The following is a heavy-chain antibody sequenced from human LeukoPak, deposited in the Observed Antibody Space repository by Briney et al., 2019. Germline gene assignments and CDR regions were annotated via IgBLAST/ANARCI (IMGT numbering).Heavy chain of an antibody. CDR3: ARHEDRNWYFDH. CDR2: IYYSGST. CDR1: GCSISSSYYY. V-gene: IGHV4-39*01. D-gene: IGHD1-1*01. J-gene: IGHJ4*02. Sequence: PSETLSLACTVSGCSISSSYYYWVWNRQPPGKGLDWIVTIYYSGSTYYNPSLKSRVTISVDTSKNQFSLKLSSVTAPDTAVYYCARHEDRNWYFDHWGQGTLVTVSS.